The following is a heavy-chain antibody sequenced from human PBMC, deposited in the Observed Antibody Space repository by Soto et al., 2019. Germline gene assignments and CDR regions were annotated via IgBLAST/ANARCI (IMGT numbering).Heavy chain of an antibody. J-gene: IGHJ5*02. D-gene: IGHD2-15*01. V-gene: IGHV3-74*01. Sequence: GGSLRLSCAASGFTFSSYWMHWVRQVPGKGLVWVSRINSDGSSTSYADSVKGRFTMSRDNAKNTLYLQMDSLRAEDTAVYYCVRDHLGYCSSASCYWFDPWGQGTLVTV. CDR1: GFTFSSYW. CDR3: VRDHLGYCSSASCYWFDP. CDR2: INSDGSST.